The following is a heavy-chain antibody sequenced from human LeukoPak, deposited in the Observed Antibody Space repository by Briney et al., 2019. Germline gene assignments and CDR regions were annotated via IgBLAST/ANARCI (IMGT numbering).Heavy chain of an antibody. V-gene: IGHV3-21*01. Sequence: GGSLRLSCAASGFTFSSYSMNWVRQAPGKGLEWVSSISSSSSYIYYADSVKGRFTISRDNAKNSLYLQMNSLRAEDTAVYYCARGAPARDFWSGYYTVVDYWGQGTLVTVSS. J-gene: IGHJ4*02. D-gene: IGHD3-3*01. CDR3: ARGAPARDFWSGYYTVVDY. CDR1: GFTFSSYS. CDR2: ISSSSSYI.